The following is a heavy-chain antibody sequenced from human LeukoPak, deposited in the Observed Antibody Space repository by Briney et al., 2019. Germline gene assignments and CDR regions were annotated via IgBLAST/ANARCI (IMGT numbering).Heavy chain of an antibody. CDR1: GFTFSSYS. CDR2: ISSSSSTI. CDR3: ARELRFLEWLNWYFDL. D-gene: IGHD3-3*01. V-gene: IGHV3-48*01. Sequence: GGSLRLSXAASGFTFSSYSMNWVRQAPGKGLEWVSYISSSSSTIYYADSVKGRFTISRDNAKNSLYLQMNSLRAEDTAVYYCARELRFLEWLNWYFDLWGRGTLVTVSS. J-gene: IGHJ2*01.